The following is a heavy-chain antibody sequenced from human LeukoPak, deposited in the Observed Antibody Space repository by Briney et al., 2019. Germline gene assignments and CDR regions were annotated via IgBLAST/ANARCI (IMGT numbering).Heavy chain of an antibody. CDR1: GGSFSGYY. CDR2: INHSGST. V-gene: IGHV4-34*01. CDR3: ARIEDTAMVTNDY. Sequence: SETLSLTCAVYGGSFSGYYWSWIRQPPGKGLEWIGEINHSGSTNYNPSLKSRVTISVDTSKNQFSLKLSSVTAADTAVYYCARIEDTAMVTNDYWGQGTLVTVSS. D-gene: IGHD5-18*01. J-gene: IGHJ4*02.